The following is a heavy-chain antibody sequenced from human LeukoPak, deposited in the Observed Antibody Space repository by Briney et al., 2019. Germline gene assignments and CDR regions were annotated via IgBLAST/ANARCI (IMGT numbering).Heavy chain of an antibody. Sequence: PGGSLRLSCAASGFTFSTHSMSWVRQAPGKGLEWVSAISGNGASTYYADSVKGRFTIARDNAKNSLYLQMNSLRAEDTAVYFCARDGVVVVVASFDYWGQGTLVTVSS. V-gene: IGHV3-23*01. D-gene: IGHD2-15*01. CDR2: ISGNGAST. J-gene: IGHJ4*01. CDR1: GFTFSTHS. CDR3: ARDGVVVVVASFDY.